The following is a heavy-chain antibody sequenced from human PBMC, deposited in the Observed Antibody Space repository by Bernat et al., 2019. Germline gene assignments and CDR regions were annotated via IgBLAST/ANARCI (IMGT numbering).Heavy chain of an antibody. CDR2: ISGSDGST. V-gene: IGHV3-23*04. CDR1: GFTFSNYA. CDR3: ARGTSTSAPYMDV. J-gene: IGHJ6*03. Sequence: EVQLVESVGGLVQPGGSLRLSCAASGFTFSNYAMSWVRQAPGKGLEWVSGISGSDGSTYYADSVKGRFTISRDNSNNTLYLQMNSLRAEDTAVYYCARGTSTSAPYMDVWGKGTTVTVSS.